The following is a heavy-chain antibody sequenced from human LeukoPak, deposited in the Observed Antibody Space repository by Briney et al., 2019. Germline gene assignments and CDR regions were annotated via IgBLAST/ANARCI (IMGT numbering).Heavy chain of an antibody. D-gene: IGHD4-17*01. CDR3: ARDRDYGDYVHDAFDI. CDR2: INPNSGGT. V-gene: IGHV1-2*06. CDR1: GYTFAGYY. Sequence: GASVKVSCKASGYTFAGYYMHWVRQAPGQGLEWMGRINPNSGGTNYAQKFQGRVTMTRDTSISTAYMELSRLRSDDTAVYYCARDRDYGDYVHDAFDIWGQGTMVTVSS. J-gene: IGHJ3*02.